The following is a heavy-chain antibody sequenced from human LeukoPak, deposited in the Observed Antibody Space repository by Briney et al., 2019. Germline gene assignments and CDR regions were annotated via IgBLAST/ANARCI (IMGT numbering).Heavy chain of an antibody. Sequence: PSETLSLTCTVSGGSISSTNSYWGWIRQPPGKGLEWIGTIYYSRSTYYNPSLKSRVTVSIDTSKNQFSLKLTSVTAADTAVYYCARLGHDYGGLKIDYWGQGTLVTVSS. CDR3: ARLGHDYGGLKIDY. J-gene: IGHJ4*02. CDR1: GGSISSTNSY. CDR2: IYYSRST. V-gene: IGHV4-39*01. D-gene: IGHD4-23*01.